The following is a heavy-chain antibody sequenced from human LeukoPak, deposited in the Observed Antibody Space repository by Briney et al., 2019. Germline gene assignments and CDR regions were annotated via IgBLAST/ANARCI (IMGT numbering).Heavy chain of an antibody. CDR2: INHSGST. J-gene: IGHJ6*02. D-gene: IGHD6-19*01. V-gene: IGHV4-34*01. CDR1: GGSFSGYY. Sequence: SETLSLTCAVYGGSFSGYYWSWIRQPPGKGLEWIGEINHSGSTNYNPSLKSRVTISVDTSKNQFSLKLSSVTAADTAVYYCARDHSSGWYYGMDVWGQGTTVTVSS. CDR3: ARDHSSGWYYGMDV.